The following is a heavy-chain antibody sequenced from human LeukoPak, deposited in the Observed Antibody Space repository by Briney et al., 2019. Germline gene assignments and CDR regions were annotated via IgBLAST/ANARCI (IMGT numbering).Heavy chain of an antibody. D-gene: IGHD3-16*01. CDR3: VRARAGGLDY. Sequence: LAGGSLRLSCAASEFTFRHYAVHWVRQAPGRGLEWVAVLSFDGAHKYYAESVKGRFTISKDNSNNTLFLQMDSLRLEDTALYYCVRARAGGLDYWGQGTLVTVSS. CDR2: LSFDGAHK. J-gene: IGHJ4*02. CDR1: EFTFRHYA. V-gene: IGHV3-30*04.